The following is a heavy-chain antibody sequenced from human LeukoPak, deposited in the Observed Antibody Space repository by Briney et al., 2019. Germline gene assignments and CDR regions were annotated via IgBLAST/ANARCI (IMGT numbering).Heavy chain of an antibody. CDR3: ARVSVPAAGDY. D-gene: IGHD2-2*01. J-gene: IGHJ4*02. CDR1: GGSFSGYY. CDR2: INHSGST. Sequence: SETLSLTCAVYGGSFSGYYWSRIRQPPGKGLEWIGEINHSGSTNYNPSLKSRVTISVDTSKNQFSLKLSSVTAADTAVYYCARVSVPAAGDYWGQGTLVTVSS. V-gene: IGHV4-34*01.